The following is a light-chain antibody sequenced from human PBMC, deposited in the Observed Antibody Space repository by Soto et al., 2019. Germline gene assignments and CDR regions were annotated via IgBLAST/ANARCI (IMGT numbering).Light chain of an antibody. CDR1: SSDVGSYNL. J-gene: IGLJ1*01. V-gene: IGLV2-23*01. Sequence: QSALTQPASVSGSPGQSITVSCTGTSSDVGSYNLVSWYQQHPGKAPKLVIYEGSKRPSGVSNRFSGSKSGNTASLTISGLQAEDEADYYCCSYAGSSTSVFGTGTKLTVL. CDR3: CSYAGSSTSV. CDR2: EGS.